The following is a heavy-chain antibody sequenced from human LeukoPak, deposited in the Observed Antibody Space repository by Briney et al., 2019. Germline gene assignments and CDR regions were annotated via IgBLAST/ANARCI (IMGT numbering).Heavy chain of an antibody. CDR3: ARADYGGNSGRRYYYYMDV. CDR1: GGSISSYY. V-gene: IGHV4-59*01. J-gene: IGHJ6*03. D-gene: IGHD4-23*01. CDR2: IYYSGST. Sequence: PSETLSLTCTVSGGSISSYYWSWIRQPPGKGLEWIGYIYYSGSTNYNPSLKSRVTISVDTSKNQFSLKLSSVTAAGTAVYYCARADYGGNSGRRYYYYMDVWGKGTTVTISS.